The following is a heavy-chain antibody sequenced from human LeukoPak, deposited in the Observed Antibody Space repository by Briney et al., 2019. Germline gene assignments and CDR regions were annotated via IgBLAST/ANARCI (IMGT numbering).Heavy chain of an antibody. Sequence: SETLSLTCTVSGGSISSYYWSWIRQPAGKGLERIGRIYTSGSTNYNPSLKSRVTISVDKSKNQFSLKLSSVTAADTAVYYCASDRDYYDSSGNTQYYMDVWGKGTTVTVSS. CDR1: GGSISSYY. V-gene: IGHV4-4*07. CDR3: ASDRDYYDSSGNTQYYMDV. CDR2: IYTSGST. J-gene: IGHJ6*03. D-gene: IGHD3-22*01.